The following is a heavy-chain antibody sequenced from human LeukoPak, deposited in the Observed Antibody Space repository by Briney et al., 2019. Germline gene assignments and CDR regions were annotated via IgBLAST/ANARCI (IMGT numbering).Heavy chain of an antibody. J-gene: IGHJ3*02. D-gene: IGHD3-9*01. V-gene: IGHV1-8*01. CDR1: GYTFTSYD. CDR3: ARPYYDILTGTPVDDAFDI. CDR2: MNPNSGNT. Sequence: GASVKVSCKASGYTFTSYDINWVRQATGQGLEWMGWMNPNSGNTGYAQKSQGRVTMTRNTSISTAYMELSSLRSEDTAVYYCARPYYDILTGTPVDDAFDIWGQGTMVTVSS.